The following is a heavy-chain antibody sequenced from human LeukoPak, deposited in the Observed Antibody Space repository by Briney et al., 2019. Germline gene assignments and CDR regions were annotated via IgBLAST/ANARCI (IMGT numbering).Heavy chain of an antibody. D-gene: IGHD2-15*01. J-gene: IGHJ4*02. CDR2: IYTSGST. CDR1: GGSISSNY. CDR3: ARQVVVAANIYYFDY. Sequence: SETLSLTCTVSGGSISSNYWSWIRQPAGKGLEWIGRIYTSGSTNYNPSLKSRVTMSVDTSKNQFSLKLSSVTAADTAVYYCARQVVVAANIYYFDYWGQRTLVTVSS. V-gene: IGHV4-4*07.